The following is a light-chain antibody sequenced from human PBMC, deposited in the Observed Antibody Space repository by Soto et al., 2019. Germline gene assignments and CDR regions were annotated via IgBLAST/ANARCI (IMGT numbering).Light chain of an antibody. CDR3: SSYTSSSTYV. J-gene: IGLJ1*01. V-gene: IGLV2-14*01. CDR1: SSDVGGYNY. CDR2: EVS. Sequence: QSVLTQPASVSGSPGQSITISCTGTSSDVGGYNYVSWYQQHPGKAPKLMIYEVSNRPSGVSNRFSGSKSGNTASLTISGLQAEGEADYYCSSYTSSSTYVFGTGTKVTVL.